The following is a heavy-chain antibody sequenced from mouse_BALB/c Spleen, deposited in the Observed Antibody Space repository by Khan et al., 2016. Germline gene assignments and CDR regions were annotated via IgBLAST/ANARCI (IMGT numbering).Heavy chain of an antibody. J-gene: IGHJ3*01. Sequence: EVELVESGGGLVQPGGSLKLSCAASGFTFSSYGMSWIRQIPDKRLELVAIINSNGGTTYYPDSVKGRFTISRDNAKNALYLQMRSLKSEDTAMYYCARDLQFAYWGQGTQVTVSA. CDR3: ARDLQFAY. CDR2: INSNGGTT. CDR1: GFTFSSYG. V-gene: IGHV5-6-3*01.